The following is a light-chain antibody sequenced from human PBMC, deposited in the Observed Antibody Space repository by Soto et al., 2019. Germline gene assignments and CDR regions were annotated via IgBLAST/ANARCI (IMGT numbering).Light chain of an antibody. CDR2: DAS. J-gene: IGKJ4*01. CDR3: QQRSDWPST. V-gene: IGKV3-11*01. Sequence: EIVLTQSPATLSLSPGERATLSCRASRSVSRYLAWYQQKPGQAPRLLIYDASNRATGIPARFSGSGSGTDFTITISSLEPEDFAVYYCQQRSDWPSTFGGGTKVQIK. CDR1: RSVSRY.